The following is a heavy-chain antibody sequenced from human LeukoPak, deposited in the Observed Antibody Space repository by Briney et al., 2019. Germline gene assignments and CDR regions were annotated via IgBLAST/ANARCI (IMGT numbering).Heavy chain of an antibody. CDR1: GGSISSSY. CDR2: IHYSGST. J-gene: IGHJ5*02. D-gene: IGHD7-27*01. Sequence: SETLPLTCTVSGGSISSSYWSWIRQPPGKGLEWIGYIHYSGSTNYNPSLKSRATISVDTSKAHFSLKLSSATAADTAVYYCARHDPGWFDTWGQGTLVTVSS. CDR3: ARHDPGWFDT. V-gene: IGHV4-59*08.